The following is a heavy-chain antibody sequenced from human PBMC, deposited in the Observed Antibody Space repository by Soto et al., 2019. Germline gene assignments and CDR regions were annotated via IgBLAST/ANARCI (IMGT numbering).Heavy chain of an antibody. Sequence: GGSLRLSCAASGFTFSSYGMHWVRQAPGKGLEWVAVISYDGSNKYYADSVKGRFTISRDNSKNTLYLQMNSLRAEDTAVYYCAKGKLIRNSGSYYDYWGQGTLVTVSS. D-gene: IGHD1-26*01. CDR3: AKGKLIRNSGSYYDY. CDR1: GFTFSSYG. V-gene: IGHV3-30*18. J-gene: IGHJ4*02. CDR2: ISYDGSNK.